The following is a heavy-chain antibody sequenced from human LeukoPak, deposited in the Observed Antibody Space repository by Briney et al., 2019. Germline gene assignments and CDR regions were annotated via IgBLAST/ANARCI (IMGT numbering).Heavy chain of an antibody. CDR2: ISGSGGST. V-gene: IGHV3-23*01. CDR3: AITNKPTTYFKDY. CDR1: GFTFSSYA. D-gene: IGHD2/OR15-2a*01. J-gene: IGHJ4*02. Sequence: GGSLRLSCAASGFTFSSYAMSWVRQAPGKGLEWVSAISGSGGSTYYADSVKGRFTISRDNSKNTLYLQMNSLRAEDTAVYYCAITNKPTTYFKDYWGQGTLVTVSS.